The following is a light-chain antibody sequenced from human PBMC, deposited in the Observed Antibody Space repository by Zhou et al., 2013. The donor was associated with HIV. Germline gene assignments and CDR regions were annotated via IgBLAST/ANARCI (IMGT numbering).Light chain of an antibody. CDR1: QSVSSY. J-gene: IGKJ1*01. CDR3: QQRSNWPRT. V-gene: IGKV3-11*01. CDR2: DAS. Sequence: EIVLTQSPATLSLSPGERATLSCRASQSVSSYLAWYQQKPGQAPRLLIYDASNRATGIPARFSGSGSGTDFTLTISSLEPEDFAVYYCQQRSNWPRTFGQGTKGGNQ.